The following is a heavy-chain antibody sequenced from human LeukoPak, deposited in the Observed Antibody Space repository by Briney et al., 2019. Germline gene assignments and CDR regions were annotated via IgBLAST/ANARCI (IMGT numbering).Heavy chain of an antibody. J-gene: IGHJ4*02. V-gene: IGHV3-30*04. D-gene: IGHD6-19*01. CDR3: ARDWRRVAGIY. Sequence: GGSLRLSCAASGFTFSSYAMHWVRQAPGKGLEWVAVISYDGSNKYYADSVKGRFTISRDNSKNTLYLQMNSLRAEDTAVYYCARDWRRVAGIYWGQGTLVTVSS. CDR1: GFTFSSYA. CDR2: ISYDGSNK.